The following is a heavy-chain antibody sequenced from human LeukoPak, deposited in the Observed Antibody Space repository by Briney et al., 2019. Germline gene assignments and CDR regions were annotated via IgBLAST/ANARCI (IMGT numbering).Heavy chain of an antibody. J-gene: IGHJ4*02. CDR3: ARGYDY. Sequence: SETLSLTCTVSGGSIIGSTSYWGWIRQPPGKGLDWIGIINYSGSTYYNPSLRSRVTISVDTSKNPFSLKLNSVTASDTAVYYCARGYDYWGQGTLVTVSS. CDR1: GGSIIGSTSY. D-gene: IGHD3-22*01. V-gene: IGHV4-39*01. CDR2: INYSGST.